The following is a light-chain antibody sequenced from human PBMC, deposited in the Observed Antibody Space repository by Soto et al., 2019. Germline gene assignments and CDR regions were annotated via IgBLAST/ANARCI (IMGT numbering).Light chain of an antibody. CDR2: QAS. Sequence: DIQMTQSPSTLSASVGDRVTITCRASQSISSWLAWYQQKPGKAPKVLIYQASRLETGVPSRFSGRGSGTEFTLTISSLKPDDFATYYCQQYNGYHTFGQGTKLEIK. J-gene: IGKJ2*01. CDR3: QQYNGYHT. V-gene: IGKV1-5*03. CDR1: QSISSW.